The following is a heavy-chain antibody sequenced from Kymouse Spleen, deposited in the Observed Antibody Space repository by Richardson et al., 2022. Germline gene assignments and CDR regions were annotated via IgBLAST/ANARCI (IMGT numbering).Heavy chain of an antibody. CDR2: IYYSGST. D-gene: IGHD6-19*01. Sequence: QLQLQESGPGLVKPSETLSLTCTVSGGSISSSSYYWGWIRQPPGKGLEWIGSIYYSGSTYYNPSLKSRVTISVDTSKNQFSLKLSSVTAADTAVYYCASLSSGWTLYYYYGMDVWGQGTTVTVSS. CDR1: GGSISSSSYY. CDR3: ASLSSGWTLYYYYGMDV. J-gene: IGHJ6*02. V-gene: IGHV4-39*01.